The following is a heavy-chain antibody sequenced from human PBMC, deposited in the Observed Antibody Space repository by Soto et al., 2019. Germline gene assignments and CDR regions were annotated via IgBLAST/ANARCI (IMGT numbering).Heavy chain of an antibody. CDR3: ARVLGYCSGGSCNLESYYYYGMDV. CDR2: IYHSGST. D-gene: IGHD2-15*01. V-gene: IGHV4-4*02. J-gene: IGHJ6*02. CDR1: GGSISSSNW. Sequence: QVQLQESGPGLVKPSGTLSLTCAVSGGSISSSNWWSWVRQPPGKGLEWMGEIYHSGSTNYNPSLKSRVTISVDKSNNQFSVMLSSGTAADTAVYYCARVLGYCSGGSCNLESYYYYGMDVWGQGTTVTVSS.